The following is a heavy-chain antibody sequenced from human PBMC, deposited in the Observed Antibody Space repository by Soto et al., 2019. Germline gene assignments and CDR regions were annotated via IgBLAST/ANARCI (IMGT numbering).Heavy chain of an antibody. CDR2: IRNKGNNYAT. CDR1: GFTFSDSA. D-gene: IGHD5-18*01. J-gene: IGHJ4*02. Sequence: PGGSLRLSCAASGFTFSDSAMHWVRQASGKGLEWVGRIRNKGNNYATAYTASVKDRLTISRDDSKNTVYLKMNSLKIDDTAVYYCTARRDWTAVDPLEYWGLGTLVTVSS. CDR3: TARRDWTAVDPLEY. V-gene: IGHV3-73*01.